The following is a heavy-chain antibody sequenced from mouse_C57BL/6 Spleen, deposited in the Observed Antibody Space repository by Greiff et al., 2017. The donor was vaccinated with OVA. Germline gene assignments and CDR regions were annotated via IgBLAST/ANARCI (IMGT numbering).Heavy chain of an antibody. Sequence: EVQLQQPGAELVKPGASVKIPCKASGYTFTDYNMDWVKQSHGKSLEWIGDINPNNGGTIYNQKFKGKATLTVDKSSSTAYMELRSLTSEDTAVYYCASRGDYDVFDYWGQGTTLTVSS. CDR1: GYTFTDYN. V-gene: IGHV1-18*01. CDR2: INPNNGGT. D-gene: IGHD2-4*01. J-gene: IGHJ2*01. CDR3: ASRGDYDVFDY.